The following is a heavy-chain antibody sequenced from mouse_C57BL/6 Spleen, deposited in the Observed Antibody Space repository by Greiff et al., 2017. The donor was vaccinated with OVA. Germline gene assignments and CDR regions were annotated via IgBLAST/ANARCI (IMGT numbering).Heavy chain of an antibody. CDR1: GFTFSDYY. CDR2: INYDGSST. V-gene: IGHV5-16*01. CDR3: ARAGSGYVYFDY. Sequence: EVMLVESEGGLVQPGSSMKLSCTASGFTFSDYYMAWVRQVPEKGLEWVANINYDGSSTYYLDSLKSRFIISRDNAKNILYLQMSSLKSEDTATYYCARAGSGYVYFDYWGQGTTLTVSS. D-gene: IGHD3-2*02. J-gene: IGHJ2*01.